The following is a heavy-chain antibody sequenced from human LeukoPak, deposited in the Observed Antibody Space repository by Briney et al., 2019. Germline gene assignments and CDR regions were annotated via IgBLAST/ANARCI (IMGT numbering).Heavy chain of an antibody. J-gene: IGHJ6*02. D-gene: IGHD2-2*01. CDR3: AREDIVVVPAAMTEEDYYYYGMDV. Sequence: PGGSLRLSCAASGFTFSSYSMNWVRQAPGKRLEWVSSISSSSSYIYYADSVKGRFTISRDNAKNSLYLQMNSLRAEDTAVYYCAREDIVVVPAAMTEEDYYYYGMDVWGQGTTVTVSS. V-gene: IGHV3-21*01. CDR2: ISSSSSYI. CDR1: GFTFSSYS.